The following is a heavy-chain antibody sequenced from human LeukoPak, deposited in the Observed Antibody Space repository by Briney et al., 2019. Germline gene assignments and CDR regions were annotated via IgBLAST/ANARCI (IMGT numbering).Heavy chain of an antibody. Sequence: PSETLSLTCAVSGGPISSGGYSWSWIRQPPGKGLEWIGYIYHSGSTYYNPSLKSRVTISVDRSKNQFSLKLSSVTAADTAVYYCARSVTGEDSGYDYYFDYWGQGTLVTVSS. CDR3: ARSVTGEDSGYDYYFDY. V-gene: IGHV4-30-2*01. J-gene: IGHJ4*02. CDR1: GGPISSGGYS. D-gene: IGHD5-12*01. CDR2: IYHSGST.